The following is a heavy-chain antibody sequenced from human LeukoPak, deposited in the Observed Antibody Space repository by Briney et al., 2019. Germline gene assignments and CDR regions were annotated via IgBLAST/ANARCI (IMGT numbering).Heavy chain of an antibody. CDR2: IIPVLTTT. J-gene: IGHJ6*02. Sequence: GASVKVSCKASGGTFSSSIISWVRQAPGQGLEWLGGIIPVLTTTTYAQNFQGRVTITADEPTNTAYMELSSLRVDDTAVYYCARPYKRQLVHNYYYAMDVWGQGTTVIVSS. V-gene: IGHV1-69*01. D-gene: IGHD1-1*01. CDR3: ARPYKRQLVHNYYYAMDV. CDR1: GGTFSSSI.